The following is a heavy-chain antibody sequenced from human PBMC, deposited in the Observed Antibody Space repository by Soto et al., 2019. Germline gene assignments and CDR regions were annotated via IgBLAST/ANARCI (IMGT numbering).Heavy chain of an antibody. V-gene: IGHV1-69*13. J-gene: IGHJ4*02. Sequence: SVNVACKRVVGTLSVDLSSRRRQDQGQGLEWMGGIIPIFGTANYAQKFQGRVTITADESTSTAYMELSSLRSEDTAVYYCAAAGGYSYGYPADYWGQGTLVTVHS. CDR2: IIPIFGTA. CDR3: AAAGGYSYGYPADY. D-gene: IGHD5-18*01. CDR1: VGTLSVDL.